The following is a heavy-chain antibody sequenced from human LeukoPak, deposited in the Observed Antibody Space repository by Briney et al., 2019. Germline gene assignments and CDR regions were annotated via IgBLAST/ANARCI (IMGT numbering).Heavy chain of an antibody. J-gene: IGHJ2*01. CDR1: GGTFSSYA. D-gene: IGHD2-21*02. V-gene: IGHV1-69*06. CDR3: AREAMVVVVTAIWYFDL. Sequence: GASVKVSCKASGGTFSSYAISWVRQAPGQGLEWMGGIIPIFGTANYAQKFQGRVTITADKSTSTAYMELSSLRSEDTAVYYCAREAMVVVVTAIWYFDLWGRGTLVTVSS. CDR2: IIPIFGTA.